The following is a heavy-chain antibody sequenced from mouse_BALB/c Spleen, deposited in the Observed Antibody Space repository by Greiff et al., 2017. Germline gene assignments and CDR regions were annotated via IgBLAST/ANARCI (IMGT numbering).Heavy chain of an antibody. V-gene: IGHV5-6*02. Sequence: DVKLVESGGDLVKPGGSLKLSCAASGFTFSSYGMSWVRQTPDKRLEWVATISSGGSYTYYPDSVKGRFTISRDNAKNTLYLQMSSLKSEDTAMYYCARHPPLYDGYAMDYWGQGTSVTVSS. CDR3: ARHPPLYDGYAMDY. D-gene: IGHD2-12*01. CDR1: GFTFSSYG. J-gene: IGHJ4*01. CDR2: ISSGGSYT.